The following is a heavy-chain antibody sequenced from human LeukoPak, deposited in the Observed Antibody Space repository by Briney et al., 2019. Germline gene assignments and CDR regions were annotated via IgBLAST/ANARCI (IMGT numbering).Heavy chain of an antibody. D-gene: IGHD6-19*01. J-gene: IGHJ4*02. V-gene: IGHV3-30*18. CDR3: AKERSSGWYYFQY. CDR2: ISDDGSNE. CDR1: GFTFSSYG. Sequence: GGSLRLSCAASGFTFSSYGMHWVRQAPAKGPEWVAVISDDGSNEYYADSVKGRFTISRDNSKNTLYLQMNSLRAEDTAVYYCAKERSSGWYYFQYWGQGTRVTVSS.